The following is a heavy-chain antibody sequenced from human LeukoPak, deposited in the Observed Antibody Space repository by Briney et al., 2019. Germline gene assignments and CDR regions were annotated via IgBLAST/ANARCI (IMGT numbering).Heavy chain of an antibody. CDR2: ISSTSSYI. V-gene: IGHV3-21*06. CDR1: GFTFSSYS. Sequence: GGSLRLSCAAPGFTFSSYSMNWVRQAPGKGLEWVSSISSTSSYIYYADSVKGRFTISRDNAKNSLYLQMNSLRAEDTAVYYCARADIVVVPTAIGEGDWGQGTLVTVSS. J-gene: IGHJ4*02. D-gene: IGHD2-2*01. CDR3: ARADIVVVPTAIGEGD.